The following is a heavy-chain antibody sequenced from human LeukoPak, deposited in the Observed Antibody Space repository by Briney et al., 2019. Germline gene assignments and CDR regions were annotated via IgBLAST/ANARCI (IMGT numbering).Heavy chain of an antibody. CDR2: MNPNSGNT. CDR1: GYTFTSYD. CDR3: ARGRRGSSGWYGFYFDY. J-gene: IGHJ4*02. D-gene: IGHD6-19*01. Sequence: ASVKVSCKASGYTFTSYDINWVRQATGQGLEWMGWMNPNSGNTGYAQKFQGRVTMTRNTSISTAYMELSSLRPEDTAVYYCARGRRGSSGWYGFYFDYWGQGTLVTVSS. V-gene: IGHV1-8*01.